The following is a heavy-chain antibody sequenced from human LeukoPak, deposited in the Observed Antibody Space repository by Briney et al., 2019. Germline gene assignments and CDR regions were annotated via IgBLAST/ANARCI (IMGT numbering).Heavy chain of an antibody. D-gene: IGHD4-17*01. CDR1: GGSFSGYY. V-gene: IGHV4-34*01. CDR3: ARRAVSVALGAYGWFDP. Sequence: PSETLSLTCAVSGGSFSGYYWSWLRQPPGKGLEWIGEINHSGSTNYIPSLKSRVTISIDTSKNQFSLKLSSVTAADTAMYYCARRAVSVALGAYGWFDPWGQGTLVTVSS. J-gene: IGHJ5*02. CDR2: INHSGST.